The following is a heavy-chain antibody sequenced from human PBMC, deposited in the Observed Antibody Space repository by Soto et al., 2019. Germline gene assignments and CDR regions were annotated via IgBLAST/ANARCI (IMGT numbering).Heavy chain of an antibody. CDR1: GFTFTSYT. D-gene: IGHD6-13*01. CDR3: ARARVYATGPLDF. V-gene: IGHV3-21*02. J-gene: IGHJ4*02. CDR2: ISSSSDYI. Sequence: EVQLVESRGGLVKPGGPLRLSCAASGFTFTSYTMNWVRQAPGKGLEWVSSISSSSDYIYYADSMKGRVTISRDNAKNSLFLDMNSLTGEDTAVYYCARARVYATGPLDFWGQGTLVTVSS.